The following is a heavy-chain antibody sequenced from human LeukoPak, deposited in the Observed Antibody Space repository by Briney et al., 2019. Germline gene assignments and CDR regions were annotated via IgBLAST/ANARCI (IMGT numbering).Heavy chain of an antibody. CDR2: IIPIFGTA. D-gene: IGHD3-9*01. V-gene: IGHV1-69*13. J-gene: IGHJ3*02. CDR1: GGTFSSYT. Sequence: SVKVSCKASGGTFSSYTISWVRQAPGQGLEWMGGIIPIFGTANYAQKFQGRVTITADESTSTAYMELSSLRSEDTAVYYCARAPPYYDILTGYHDAFDIWGQGTMVTVSS. CDR3: ARAPPYYDILTGYHDAFDI.